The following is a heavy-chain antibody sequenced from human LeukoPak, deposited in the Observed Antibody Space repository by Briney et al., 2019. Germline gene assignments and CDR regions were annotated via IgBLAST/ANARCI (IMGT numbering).Heavy chain of an antibody. V-gene: IGHV3-23*01. Sequence: GGSLRLSCAASGFTFSSYAMSWVRQAPGKGLEWVSGISGSGDNTYYADSVKGRFTISRDNSKNTLYVQMNSLRAEDTAVYYCAKDYDSNLYYFDYWGQGTLVTVSS. D-gene: IGHD3-3*01. J-gene: IGHJ4*02. CDR2: ISGSGDNT. CDR3: AKDYDSNLYYFDY. CDR1: GFTFSSYA.